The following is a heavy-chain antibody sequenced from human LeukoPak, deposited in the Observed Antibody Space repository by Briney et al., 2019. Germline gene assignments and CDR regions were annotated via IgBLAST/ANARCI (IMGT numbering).Heavy chain of an antibody. D-gene: IGHD6-13*01. V-gene: IGHV1-58*02. Sequence: SVKVSCKASGSTFTSSAMQWVRQARGQRLEWIGWIVVGSGNTNYAQKFQERVAITRDMSTSTAYMELSSLRSEHTAVYYCAAQYSSSWYEDAFDIWGQGTMVTVSS. CDR2: IVVGSGNT. J-gene: IGHJ3*02. CDR3: AAQYSSSWYEDAFDI. CDR1: GSTFTSSA.